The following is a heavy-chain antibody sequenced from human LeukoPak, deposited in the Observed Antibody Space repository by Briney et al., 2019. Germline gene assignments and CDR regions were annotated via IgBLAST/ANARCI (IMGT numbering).Heavy chain of an antibody. CDR3: ARDSVVAATRFDY. Sequence: GASVKVSFKASGYTFTSYGISWVRQAPGQGREGMGWISAYNGNTDYAQKLQGRVTMTTDTSTSTAYMELRSLRSDDTAVYYCARDSVVAATRFDYWGQGTLVTVSS. D-gene: IGHD2-15*01. J-gene: IGHJ4*02. V-gene: IGHV1-18*04. CDR1: GYTFTSYG. CDR2: ISAYNGNT.